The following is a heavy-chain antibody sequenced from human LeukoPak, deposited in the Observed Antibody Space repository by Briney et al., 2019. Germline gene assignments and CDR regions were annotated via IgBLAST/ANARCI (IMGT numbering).Heavy chain of an antibody. CDR3: ARSQGLYGAADY. Sequence: TGESLKISCKASGYTFSDYWIGWVRQMPGQGLEWMGIVYPGDPDTRYSPSFQGHVTISADKSINTAYLQWSGLQASDNAIYFCARSQGLYGAADYWGQGTLV. V-gene: IGHV5-51*01. J-gene: IGHJ4*02. CDR2: VYPGDPDT. D-gene: IGHD2-2*02. CDR1: GYTFSDYW.